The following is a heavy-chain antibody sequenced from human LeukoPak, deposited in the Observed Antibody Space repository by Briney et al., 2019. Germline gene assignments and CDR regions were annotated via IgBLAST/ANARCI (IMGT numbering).Heavy chain of an antibody. J-gene: IGHJ4*02. Sequence: ASVNVSYKVSGYTLTELSMHWVRQAPGKGLEWMGGFDPEDGETIYAQKFQDRVTMTEDTSTDTAYMALSSLRSEDTAVYYCATTPGGSVVYWGQGTLVTVSS. CDR1: GYTLTELS. CDR3: ATTPGGSVVY. V-gene: IGHV1-24*01. D-gene: IGHD5/OR15-5a*01. CDR2: FDPEDGET.